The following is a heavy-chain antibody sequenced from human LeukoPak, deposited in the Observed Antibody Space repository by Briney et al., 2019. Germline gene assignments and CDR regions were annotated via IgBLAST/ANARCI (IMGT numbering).Heavy chain of an antibody. D-gene: IGHD3-10*01. J-gene: IGHJ5*02. Sequence: PGGSLRLSCAASGLIFSNCWMTWVRQAPGKGLEWVANIKQDGSEKYYVDSVKGRFTISRDNAKNSLYLQMNSLRAEDTAVYYCARSGDYYGPWFDPWGQGTLVTVSS. CDR2: IKQDGSEK. V-gene: IGHV3-7*01. CDR3: ARSGDYYGPWFDP. CDR1: GLIFSNCW.